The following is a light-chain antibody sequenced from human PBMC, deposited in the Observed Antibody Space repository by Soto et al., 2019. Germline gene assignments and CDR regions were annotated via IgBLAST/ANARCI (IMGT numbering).Light chain of an antibody. J-gene: IGKJ4*01. Sequence: DIEITQSPSTLSGSVGDRLTITCRASLGINRFLAWYQQKTGKAPKILIYAASTLQSGVPSRFAGSGSGTDFTLTLNRLQPEDFPTYYCQQLESYPSTFGGGTKVDIK. CDR2: AAS. V-gene: IGKV1-9*01. CDR1: LGINRF. CDR3: QQLESYPST.